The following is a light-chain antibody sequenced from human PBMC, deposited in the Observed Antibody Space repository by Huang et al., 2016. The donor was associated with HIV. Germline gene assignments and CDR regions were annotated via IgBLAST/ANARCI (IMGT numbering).Light chain of an antibody. CDR1: ESVSSK. CDR2: DAA. J-gene: IGKJ2*01. Sequence: EIVMTQSPATLSVVPGERATLYCRAIESVSSKLAWYQQKPGQGPGLLSYDAATRATAIPVRFSGSGSGTEFTLTISSLQSEDSAVYYCQQYYNWPLYTFGQGTKLEIK. V-gene: IGKV3-15*01. CDR3: QQYYNWPLYT.